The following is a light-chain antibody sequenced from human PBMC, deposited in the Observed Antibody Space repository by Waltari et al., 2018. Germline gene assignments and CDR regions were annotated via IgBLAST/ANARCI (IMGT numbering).Light chain of an antibody. J-gene: IGLJ1*01. CDR3: ATSDDSQNGLS. V-gene: IGLV1-44*01. CDR2: NDN. CDR1: GSNIGINT. Sequence: QSVLTQPPSASGTPGQRVTIPCSGSGSNIGINTVNWYQQLPGTAPKLLIYNDNQPPSGAPERFSGSTAGSSASLVISGRQSGDEANYYCATSDDSQNGLSFETGTRYTIL.